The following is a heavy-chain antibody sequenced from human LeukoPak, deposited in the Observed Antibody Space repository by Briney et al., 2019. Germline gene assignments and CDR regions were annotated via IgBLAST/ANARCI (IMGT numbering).Heavy chain of an antibody. V-gene: IGHV4-39*07. J-gene: IGHJ4*02. CDR1: GGSIGSDSYY. Sequence: PSETLSLTCTVSGGSIGSDSYYWTWIRQPPGKGLEWIGSIYYSGSTYYNPSLKSRVTISVDTSKNQFSLKLSSVTAADTAVYYCARVRGGYWGQGTLVTVSS. CDR3: ARVRGGY. CDR2: IYYSGST. D-gene: IGHD3-10*01.